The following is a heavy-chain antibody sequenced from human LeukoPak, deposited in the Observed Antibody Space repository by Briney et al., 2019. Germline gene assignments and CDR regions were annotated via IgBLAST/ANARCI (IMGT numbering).Heavy chain of an antibody. CDR3: AREVGATRSYYYYGMDV. CDR1: GGSISSYY. J-gene: IGHJ6*02. Sequence: SETLSLTCTVSGGSISSYYWSWIRQPPGKGLEWIGYIYYSGSTNYNPSPKSRVTISVDTSKNQFSLKLSSVTAADTAVYYCAREVGATRSYYYYGMDVWGQGTTVTVSS. V-gene: IGHV4-59*12. D-gene: IGHD1-26*01. CDR2: IYYSGST.